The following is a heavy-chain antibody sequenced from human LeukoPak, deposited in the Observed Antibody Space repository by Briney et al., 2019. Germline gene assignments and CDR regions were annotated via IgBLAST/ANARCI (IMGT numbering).Heavy chain of an antibody. CDR2: IYTSGST. CDR1: GGSISSYY. D-gene: IGHD3-22*01. Sequence: PSETLSLTCTVSGGSISSYYWSWIRQPAGKGLEWIGRIYTSGSTNYNPSLKSRVTISVDTSKNQFSLKLSSVTAADTAVYYCARVGYHYYDSTGYSNFDYWGQGTLVTVSS. J-gene: IGHJ4*02. CDR3: ARVGYHYYDSTGYSNFDY. V-gene: IGHV4-4*07.